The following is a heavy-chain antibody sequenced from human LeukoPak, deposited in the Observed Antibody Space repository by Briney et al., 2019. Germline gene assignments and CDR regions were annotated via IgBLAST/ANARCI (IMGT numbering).Heavy chain of an antibody. V-gene: IGHV3-30*03. D-gene: IGHD3-22*01. CDR3: ARDLGRVITRGYFDY. CDR2: ISYDGSNK. J-gene: IGHJ4*02. Sequence: GGSLRLSCAASGFTFSSYSMNWVRQAPGKGLEWVAVISYDGSNKYYADSVKGRFTISRDNSKNTLYLQMNSLRAEDTAVYYCARDLGRVITRGYFDYWGQGTLVTVSS. CDR1: GFTFSSYS.